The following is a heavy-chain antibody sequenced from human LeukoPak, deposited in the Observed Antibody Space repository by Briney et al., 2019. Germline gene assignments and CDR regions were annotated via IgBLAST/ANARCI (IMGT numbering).Heavy chain of an antibody. Sequence: GGSLRLSCAASGFTFSSYAMHWVRQAPGKGLEWVAVISYDGSNKYYADSVKGRFTISRDNSKNTLYLQMNSLRAEDTAVYYYARDQEMATIWEDYYYYYGMDVWGQGTTVTVSS. CDR1: GFTFSSYA. V-gene: IGHV3-30*04. CDR2: ISYDGSNK. D-gene: IGHD5-24*01. J-gene: IGHJ6*02. CDR3: ARDQEMATIWEDYYYYYGMDV.